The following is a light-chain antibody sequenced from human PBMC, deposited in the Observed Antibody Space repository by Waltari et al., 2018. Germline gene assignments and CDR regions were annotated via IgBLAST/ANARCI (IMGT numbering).Light chain of an antibody. CDR1: NLGDKY. J-gene: IGLJ2*01. CDR2: QDN. Sequence: SYELTQPPSVSVSPGQTATITCSGANLGDKYISWYQKRPGQPPVVVIYQDNKRPSGIPERFSGSNSGDTATLTISGTQALDEADYYCQAWDSSNVVFGGGTKLTVL. CDR3: QAWDSSNVV. V-gene: IGLV3-1*01.